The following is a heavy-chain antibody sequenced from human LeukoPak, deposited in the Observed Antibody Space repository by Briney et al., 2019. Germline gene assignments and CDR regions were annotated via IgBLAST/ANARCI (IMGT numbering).Heavy chain of an antibody. D-gene: IGHD3-22*01. CDR1: GDSISTYY. V-gene: IGHV4-59*08. CDR3: ARLAYDSRGYYFDY. Sequence: PSETLSLTCTVSGDSISTYYWSWIRQPPGKGREWIGYIRYSGSANYNSSLRSRFTISIDTSKNPFSLKLSSVTAADTAVYHCARLAYDSRGYYFDYWGQGTLVTVSS. CDR2: IRYSGSA. J-gene: IGHJ4*02.